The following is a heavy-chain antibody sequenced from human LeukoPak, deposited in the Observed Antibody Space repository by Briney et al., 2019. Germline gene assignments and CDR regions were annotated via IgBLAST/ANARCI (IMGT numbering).Heavy chain of an antibody. CDR3: AKGPQSTYYYYMDV. V-gene: IGHV3-23*01. CDR2: ISGSGGST. CDR1: GFTFSSYG. Sequence: PGGSLRLSCAASGFTFSSYGVSWARQAPGKGLEWVSGISGSGGSTYYADSVKGRFTISRDNSKNTLYLQMNSLRAEDTAVYYCAKGPQSTYYYYMDVWGKGTTVTVSS. J-gene: IGHJ6*03. D-gene: IGHD2-2*01.